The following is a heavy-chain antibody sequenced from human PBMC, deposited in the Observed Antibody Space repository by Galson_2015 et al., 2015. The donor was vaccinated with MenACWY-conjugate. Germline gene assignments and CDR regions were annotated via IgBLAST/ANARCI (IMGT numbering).Heavy chain of an antibody. D-gene: IGHD2-21*01. Sequence: QSGAEVKKPGESLTISCQGSGYIFSTYWIAWVRQMPGKGLEWMEMIYPGDTYIRNNPSFEGQVTMSVDKSISTAYLRWSSLKASVTAMYYCTMRLIANFRDAFDFWGQGTMVTVSS. V-gene: IGHV5-51*01. CDR1: GYIFSTYW. CDR3: TMRLIANFRDAFDF. J-gene: IGHJ3*01. CDR2: IYPGDTYI.